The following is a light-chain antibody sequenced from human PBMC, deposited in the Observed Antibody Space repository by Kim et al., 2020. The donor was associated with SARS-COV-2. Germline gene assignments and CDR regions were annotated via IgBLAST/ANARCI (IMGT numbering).Light chain of an antibody. CDR3: QQYNNWPPWT. Sequence: EIVMTQSPATLSVSPGERATLSCRASQSVSSNLAWYQQKPGQAPRLLIYGASTWATGIPARFSGSGSGTEFTLTISSLQSEDFAVYYCQQYNNWPPWTFGQGTQVDIK. V-gene: IGKV3-15*01. CDR1: QSVSSN. J-gene: IGKJ1*01. CDR2: GAS.